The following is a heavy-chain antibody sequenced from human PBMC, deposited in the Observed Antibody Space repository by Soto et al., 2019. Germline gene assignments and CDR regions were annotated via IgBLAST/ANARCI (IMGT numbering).Heavy chain of an antibody. J-gene: IGHJ4*02. CDR3: ARRSSGWYFDY. V-gene: IGHV3-23*01. Sequence: EVQLLESGGGLVQPGFTFSNYAMNWARQAPGKGLEWVSVISGSGGSTYYADSVKGRFTISRDNSKNTLYLPMNSLSVEHTAVYYCARRSSGWYFDYWGQGTLVTVSS. D-gene: IGHD6-19*01. CDR1: FTFSNYA. CDR2: ISGSGGST.